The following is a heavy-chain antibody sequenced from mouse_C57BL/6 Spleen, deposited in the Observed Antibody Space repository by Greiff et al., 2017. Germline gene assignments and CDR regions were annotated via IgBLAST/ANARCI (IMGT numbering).Heavy chain of an antibody. J-gene: IGHJ2*01. Sequence: EVQLQQSGPELVKPGASVKISCKASGYSFTGYYMNWVKQSPEKSLEWIGEINPSTGGTTYNQKFKAKATLTLDKSSSTAYMQLKILTSEDSAVYDCARSGDYDNFDYWGQGTTLTVSS. V-gene: IGHV1-42*01. CDR2: INPSTGGT. CDR3: ARSGDYDNFDY. CDR1: GYSFTGYY. D-gene: IGHD2-4*01.